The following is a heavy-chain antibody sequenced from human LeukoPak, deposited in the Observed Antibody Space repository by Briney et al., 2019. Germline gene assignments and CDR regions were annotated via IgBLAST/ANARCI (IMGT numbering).Heavy chain of an antibody. CDR3: ARALSHLWGADGLGY. V-gene: IGHV3-21*01. Sequence: GGSLRLSCAASGFTFSSYSMNWVRQAPGKGLEGVSSISSSSSYIYYADSVKGRFTISRDNAKNSLYLQMNSLRAEDTAVYYCARALSHLWGADGLGYWGQGTLVTVSS. D-gene: IGHD3-16*01. J-gene: IGHJ4*02. CDR2: ISSSSSYI. CDR1: GFTFSSYS.